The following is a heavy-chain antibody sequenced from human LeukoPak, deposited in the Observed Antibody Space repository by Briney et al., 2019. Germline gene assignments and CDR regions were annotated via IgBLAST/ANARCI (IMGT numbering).Heavy chain of an antibody. Sequence: GRPLRLSCAASGFTFSSHGMHWVRQAPGKGLEWVATMTFDGSNKYYADSVKGRFTISRDNSQNTLYLQMNSLRAEDTALYYCARGSDCGSTSCYGLFDYWGQGTLVTVSS. CDR1: GFTFSSHG. D-gene: IGHD2-2*01. J-gene: IGHJ4*02. CDR2: MTFDGSNK. CDR3: ARGSDCGSTSCYGLFDY. V-gene: IGHV3-33*01.